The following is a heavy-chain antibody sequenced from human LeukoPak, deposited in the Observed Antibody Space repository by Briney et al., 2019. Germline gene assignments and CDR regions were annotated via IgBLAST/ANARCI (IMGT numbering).Heavy chain of an antibody. J-gene: IGHJ6*03. V-gene: IGHV4-39*07. CDR3: ARISGSTTYYYYMDV. D-gene: IGHD2-2*01. CDR1: GGSISSSSYY. Sequence: PSETLSLTSTVYGGSISSSSYYWGWIRQPPGRGLEWIGSIYYSGSTNYNPSLKSRVTMSVETSKNQFSLKLSSVTALDTAVYYCARISGSTTYYYYMDVWGKGTTVTISS. CDR2: IYYSGST.